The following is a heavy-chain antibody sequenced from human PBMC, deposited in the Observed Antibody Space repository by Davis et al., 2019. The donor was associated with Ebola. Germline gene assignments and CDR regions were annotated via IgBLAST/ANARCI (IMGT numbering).Heavy chain of an antibody. J-gene: IGHJ4*02. V-gene: IGHV4-38-2*02. CDR2: IYHSGST. CDR3: ARDDYGGNGGAGY. Sequence: PSETLSLTCTVSGYSISSGYYWGWIRQPPGKGLEWIGSIYHSGSTYYNPSLKSRVTISVDTSKNQFSLKLSSVTAADTAVYYCARDDYGGNGGAGYWGQGTLVTVSS. D-gene: IGHD4-23*01. CDR1: GYSISSGYY.